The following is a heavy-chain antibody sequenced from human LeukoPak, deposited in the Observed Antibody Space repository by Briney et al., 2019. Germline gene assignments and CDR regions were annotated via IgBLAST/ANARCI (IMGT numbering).Heavy chain of an antibody. D-gene: IGHD6-13*01. V-gene: IGHV3-21*01. CDR3: ARGSSSGLKSYYFDY. CDR2: ISSGSTYI. CDR1: GFTFSNYV. J-gene: IGHJ4*02. Sequence: GGSLRLSCAASGFTFSNYVINWVRQAPGKGVEWVSSISSGSTYIYYADLVKGRFTISRDNANSSLYLQMSSLRDEDTAVYYCARGSSSGLKSYYFDYWGQGTLVTVSS.